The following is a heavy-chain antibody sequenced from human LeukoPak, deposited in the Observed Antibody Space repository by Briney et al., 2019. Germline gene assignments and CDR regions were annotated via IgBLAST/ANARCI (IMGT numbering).Heavy chain of an antibody. J-gene: IGHJ6*04. D-gene: IGHD2-2*01. CDR2: IKQDGSEK. V-gene: IGHV3-7*03. CDR1: GFTFSSYW. Sequence: GGSLRLSCAASGFTFSSYWMSRVRQAPGKGLEWVANIKQDGSEKYYVDSVKGRFTISRDNAKNSLYLQMNSLRAEDTAVYYCARVGRFCSSTSCQDHGMDVWGKGTTVTVSS. CDR3: ARVGRFCSSTSCQDHGMDV.